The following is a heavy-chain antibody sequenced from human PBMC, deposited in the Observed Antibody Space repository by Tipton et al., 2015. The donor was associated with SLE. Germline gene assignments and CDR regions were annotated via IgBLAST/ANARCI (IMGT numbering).Heavy chain of an antibody. V-gene: IGHV1-2*02. J-gene: IGHJ3*02. Sequence: QSGPEVKKPGASVKVSCKASGYTFTSYGISWVRQAPGQGLEWMGWINPNSGGTNYAQKFQGRVTMTRDTSISTAYMELSRLRSEDTAVYYCARDGEMATIPGAFDIWGQGTMVTVSS. CDR3: ARDGEMATIPGAFDI. CDR1: GYTFTSYG. CDR2: INPNSGGT. D-gene: IGHD5-24*01.